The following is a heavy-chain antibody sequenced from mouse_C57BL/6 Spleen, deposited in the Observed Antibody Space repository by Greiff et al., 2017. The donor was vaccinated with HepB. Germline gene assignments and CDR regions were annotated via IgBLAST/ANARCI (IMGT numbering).Heavy chain of an antibody. D-gene: IGHD2-4*01. V-gene: IGHV1-55*01. Sequence: QVQLQQPGAELVKPGASVKMSCTASGYTFTSYCMTWVKQRPGQGLEWIGDIYPGSGSTNYNEKFKSKATLTVDTSSSTAYMQLSSLTSEDSAVYYGGRGGDYFAYWGQGTLVTVSA. CDR3: GRGGDYFAY. CDR2: IYPGSGST. J-gene: IGHJ3*01. CDR1: GYTFTSYC.